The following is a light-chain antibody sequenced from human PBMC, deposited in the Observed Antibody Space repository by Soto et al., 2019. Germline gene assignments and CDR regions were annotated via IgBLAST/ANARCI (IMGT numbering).Light chain of an antibody. CDR3: QQRARWPPSIT. CDR2: DIS. CDR1: QNIGSR. J-gene: IGKJ5*01. V-gene: IGKV3-11*01. Sequence: VMTQSPATLSVSPGERATLSCMAGQNIGSRLAWYLHGPGQPPRLIMYDISSRAAGIPPRSSGSGSVTDFTLTINSLEPEDFAVYYCQQRARWPPSITFGQGTRLEIK.